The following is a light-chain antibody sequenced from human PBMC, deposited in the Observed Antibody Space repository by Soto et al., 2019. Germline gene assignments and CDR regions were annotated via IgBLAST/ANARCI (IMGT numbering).Light chain of an antibody. CDR2: DAS. CDR1: QSVSSY. V-gene: IGKV3-11*01. Sequence: EIVWTQSPATLSLSPGERATLSCRASQSVSSYLAWYQQKPGQAPRLLIYDASNRATGIPARFSGSGSGTDFTLTISSLEPEDFAVYYCHHRGNGITFGQGTRLE. CDR3: HHRGNGIT. J-gene: IGKJ5*01.